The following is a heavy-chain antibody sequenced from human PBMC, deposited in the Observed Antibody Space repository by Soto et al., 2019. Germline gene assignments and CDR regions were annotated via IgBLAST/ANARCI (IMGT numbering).Heavy chain of an antibody. CDR2: IYYSGST. CDR3: ARADMVRGPIGGYYYMDV. D-gene: IGHD3-10*01. J-gene: IGHJ6*03. Sequence: PSETLSLTCTVSGGSISSGGYYWSWIRQHPGKGLEWIGYIYYSGSTYYNPSLKSRVAISVDTSKNQFSLKLSSVTAADTAVYYCARADMVRGPIGGYYYMDVWGKGTTVTVSS. V-gene: IGHV4-31*03. CDR1: GGSISSGGYY.